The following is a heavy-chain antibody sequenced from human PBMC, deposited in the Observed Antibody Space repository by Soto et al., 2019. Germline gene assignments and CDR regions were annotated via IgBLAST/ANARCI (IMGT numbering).Heavy chain of an antibody. D-gene: IGHD2-2*01. Sequence: GGSLRLSCAASGFTVSSNYMSWVRQAPGKGLEWVSVIYSGGSTYYADSVKGRFTISRDNSKNTLYLQMNSLRAEDTAVYYCARGPLYQLQPIYYYGMDVWGQGTTVTVSS. CDR1: GFTVSSNY. CDR3: ARGPLYQLQPIYYYGMDV. CDR2: IYSGGST. V-gene: IGHV3-53*01. J-gene: IGHJ6*02.